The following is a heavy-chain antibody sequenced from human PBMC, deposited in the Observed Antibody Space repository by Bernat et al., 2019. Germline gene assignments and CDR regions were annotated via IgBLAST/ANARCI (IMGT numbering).Heavy chain of an antibody. Sequence: EVQLVESGGDLVQPGGSLRLSCAASGFTFSNHWMHWVRQAPGKGLVWVSHINIDGSITSYADSVKGRFTISRDNAKNTLYLQMNSLRAEDTAVYYCTRSLATAVWGQETLVTVSS. J-gene: IGHJ4*02. CDR2: INIDGSIT. D-gene: IGHD6-13*01. CDR1: GFTFSNHW. V-gene: IGHV3-74*01. CDR3: TRSLATAV.